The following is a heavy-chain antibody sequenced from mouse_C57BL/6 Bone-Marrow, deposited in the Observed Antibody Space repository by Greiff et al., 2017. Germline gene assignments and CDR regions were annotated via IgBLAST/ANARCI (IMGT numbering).Heavy chain of an antibody. CDR2: LYPGDGDT. CDR1: GYAFSSSW. Sequence: VQLQQSGPELVKPGASVKISCKASGYAFSSSWMNWVKQRPGKGLEWIGRLYPGDGDTNYNGKFKGKATLTADKSSSTAYMQLSSLTSEDSAVYFCARSDYGRGYFDDWGQGTTLTVSS. J-gene: IGHJ2*01. CDR3: ARSDYGRGYFDD. D-gene: IGHD1-1*01. V-gene: IGHV1-82*01.